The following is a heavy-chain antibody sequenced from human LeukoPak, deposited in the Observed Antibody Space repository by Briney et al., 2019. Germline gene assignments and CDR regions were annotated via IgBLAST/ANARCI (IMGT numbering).Heavy chain of an antibody. Sequence: SETLSLTCTVSGGSISRYYWSWVRQPPGKGLEWIGYIYYSGSTNYNPSLKRRVTISVDSSKNQFSLLRSSVTAADTAVYYCARVGPTKMATVYYFDYWGQGTLVTVSS. CDR1: GGSISRYY. CDR3: ARVGPTKMATVYYFDY. D-gene: IGHD5-24*01. CDR2: IYYSGST. J-gene: IGHJ4*02. V-gene: IGHV4-59*01.